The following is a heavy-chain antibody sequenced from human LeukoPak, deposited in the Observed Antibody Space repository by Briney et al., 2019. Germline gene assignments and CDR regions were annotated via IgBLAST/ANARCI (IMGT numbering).Heavy chain of an antibody. J-gene: IGHJ4*02. CDR2: IRYDGSNK. CDR3: AKGRSGVSSAAINY. CDR1: GFTFSSYG. D-gene: IGHD2-2*01. Sequence: GGSLRLSCAASGFTFSSYGMHWVRQAPGKGLEWVAFIRYDGSNKYYADSVKGRFTISRDNSKNTLHLQMNSLRAEDTAVYSCAKGRSGVSSAAINYWDQGTLVTVSS. V-gene: IGHV3-30*02.